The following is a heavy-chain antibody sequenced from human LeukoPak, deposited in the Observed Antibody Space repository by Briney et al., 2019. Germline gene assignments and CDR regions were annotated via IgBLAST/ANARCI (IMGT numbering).Heavy chain of an antibody. CDR1: GFTFRAYS. V-gene: IGHV3-48*02. CDR2: ISSSSNTI. D-gene: IGHD3-10*01. J-gene: IGHJ4*02. Sequence: GGSLRLSCAASGFTFRAYSMNWVRQAPGKGLEWVSYISSSSNTIYYADSVKGRFTISRDNAKNSLYLQMNSLRDEDTAVYYCARGDGWFGELLNFDNWGQGTLVTVSS. CDR3: ARGDGWFGELLNFDN.